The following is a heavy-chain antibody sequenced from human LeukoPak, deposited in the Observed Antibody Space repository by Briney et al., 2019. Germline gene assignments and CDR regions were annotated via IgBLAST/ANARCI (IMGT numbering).Heavy chain of an antibody. CDR2: IYYSGST. CDR3: ARLPVKNYYDSSGPSDY. J-gene: IGHJ4*02. D-gene: IGHD3-22*01. CDR1: GGSINSSSYY. V-gene: IGHV4-39*01. Sequence: PSETLSLTCTVSGGSINSSSYYWGWIRQPPGKGLEWIGSIYYSGSTYYNPSLKSRVTISVDTSKNQFSLKLSSVTAADTAVYYCARLPVKNYYDSSGPSDYWGQGTLVTVSS.